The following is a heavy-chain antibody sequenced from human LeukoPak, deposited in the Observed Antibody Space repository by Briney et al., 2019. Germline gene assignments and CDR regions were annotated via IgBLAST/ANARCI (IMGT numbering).Heavy chain of an antibody. CDR2: INHSGST. CDR1: GGSFSGYY. D-gene: IGHD3-10*01. V-gene: IGHV4-34*01. Sequence: SETLSLTCAVYGGSFSGYYWSWIRQPPGKGLEWIGEINHSGSTNYNPSLKSRVTLSVDTSKTQFSLNLSSVTAADTAVYYCAREDSGSYYNYYYFYMDVWGKGTTVTISS. CDR3: AREDSGSYYNYYYFYMDV. J-gene: IGHJ6*03.